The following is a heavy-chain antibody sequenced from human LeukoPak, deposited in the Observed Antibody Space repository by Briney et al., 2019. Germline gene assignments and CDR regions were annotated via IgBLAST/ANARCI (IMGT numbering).Heavy chain of an antibody. CDR1: GFTFSSHW. V-gene: IGHV3-7*01. D-gene: IGHD2-15*01. CDR3: VRDNPRCCGVVPVNIDDF. J-gene: IGHJ4*02. CDR2: IKEDGSET. Sequence: SGGSLRLSCTGSGFTFSSHWMSWVRQAPGRGLEWVANIKEDGSETYYLDSVKGRFTISRDNAKNSVYLQMHSLRAEDTAVYYCVRDNPRCCGVVPVNIDDFWGQGTLVTVSS.